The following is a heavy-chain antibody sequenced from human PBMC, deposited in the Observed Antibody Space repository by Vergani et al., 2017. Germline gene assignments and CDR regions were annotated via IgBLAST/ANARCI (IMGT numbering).Heavy chain of an antibody. J-gene: IGHJ4*02. CDR3: ASTRYSSGWYPYYFDY. D-gene: IGHD6-19*01. Sequence: QVQLQESGPGLVKPSETLSLPCTVSGGSVSSGDYYWSWIRQPPGKGLEWIGFIYYTGSSNYNPALKSRVAISVDTSKNQFSLKLTSVTAAGTAVYYCASTRYSSGWYPYYFDYWGQGTLVTVSS. CDR2: IYYTGSS. CDR1: GGSVSSGDYY. V-gene: IGHV4-61*08.